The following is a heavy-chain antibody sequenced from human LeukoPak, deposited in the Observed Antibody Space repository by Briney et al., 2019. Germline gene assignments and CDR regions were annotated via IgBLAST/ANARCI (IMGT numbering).Heavy chain of an antibody. CDR3: ASYNWNDAGYYFDY. V-gene: IGHV1-69*05. D-gene: IGHD1-1*01. CDR1: GGTFSSYA. Sequence: SVKVSCKASGGTFSSYAISWVRQAPGQGLEWMGGIIPIFGTANYAQKFQGRVTITTDESTSTAYMELSSLRSEDTAVYYCASYNWNDAGYYFDYWGQGTLVTVSS. J-gene: IGHJ4*02. CDR2: IIPIFGTA.